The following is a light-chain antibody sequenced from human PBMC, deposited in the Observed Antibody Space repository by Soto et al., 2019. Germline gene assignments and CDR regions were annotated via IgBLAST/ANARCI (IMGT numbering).Light chain of an antibody. CDR2: GAS. CDR1: QSVSSN. J-gene: IGKJ2*03. CDR3: QQYGDSPPYS. Sequence: EIVMTQSPATLSVSPGERATLSCRASQSVSSNLAWYQQKPGQAPRLLIYGASSRAAGIPDRFSGSGSGTDFTLTISRLEPDDFAVYFCQQYGDSPPYSFGQGTKLEIK. V-gene: IGKV3-20*01.